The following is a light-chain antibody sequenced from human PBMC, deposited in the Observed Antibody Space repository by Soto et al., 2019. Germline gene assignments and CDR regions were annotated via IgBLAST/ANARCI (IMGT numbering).Light chain of an antibody. V-gene: IGKV1-5*01. CDR3: HSRA. J-gene: IGKJ5*01. CDR1: QTISRW. Sequence: DIQVTQSPPTLCASVGDRVTITCRASQTISRWLAWYQQKPGRAPKLLIYDASTLESGVPSRFSGSGSETEFTLTISRLQPDDFATYFCHSRAFGQGTRLEIK. CDR2: DAS.